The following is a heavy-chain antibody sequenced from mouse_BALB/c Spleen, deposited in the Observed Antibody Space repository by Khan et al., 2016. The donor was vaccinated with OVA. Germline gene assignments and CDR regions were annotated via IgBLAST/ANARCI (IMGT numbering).Heavy chain of an antibody. CDR3: ARTHER. J-gene: IGHJ2*01. CDR1: GYTFTSYT. CDR2: INPSSGYT. Sequence: QVRLQQSGAELARPGASVKMSCKASGYTFTSYTIHWIKQRPGQGLEWIGYINPSSGYTKYNQKFKDKATLTADKSSSTAYMQLSSLTSEDSAVYYCARTHERWGQGTTLTVSS. V-gene: IGHV1-4*01.